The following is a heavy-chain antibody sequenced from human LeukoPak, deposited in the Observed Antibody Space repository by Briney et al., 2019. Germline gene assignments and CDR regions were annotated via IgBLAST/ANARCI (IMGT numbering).Heavy chain of an antibody. V-gene: IGHV1-69*04. CDR3: AREAKHYQWLAHYYYYGMDV. D-gene: IGHD6-19*01. CDR1: GGTFSSYA. CDR2: IIPILGIA. Sequence: EASVKVSCKASGGTFSSYAISWVRQAPGQGLEWMGRIIPILGIANYAQKFQGRVTITADKSTSTAYMELSSLRSEDTAVYYCAREAKHYQWLAHYYYYGMDVWGQGTTVTVSS. J-gene: IGHJ6*02.